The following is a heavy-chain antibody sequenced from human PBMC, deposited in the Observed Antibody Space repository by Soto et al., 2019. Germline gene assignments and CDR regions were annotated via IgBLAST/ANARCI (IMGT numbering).Heavy chain of an antibody. V-gene: IGHV3-74*01. J-gene: IGHJ5*02. CDR3: ARGRDYWFDP. Sequence: PGGSLRLSCAASGFTFSNYWIHWVRQAPGKGLEWVSRTQTDGSSTSYADSVKGRFTISRDNANNTLYMQMNSLSAEDTAVYYCARGRDYWFDPWGQGTLVTVSS. CDR1: GFTFSNYW. CDR2: TQTDGSST.